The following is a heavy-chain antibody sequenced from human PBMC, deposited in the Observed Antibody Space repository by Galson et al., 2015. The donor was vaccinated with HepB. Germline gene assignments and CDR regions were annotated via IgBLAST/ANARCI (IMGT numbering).Heavy chain of an antibody. CDR3: ARVGGYSGSYSDAFDI. D-gene: IGHD1-26*01. V-gene: IGHV1-2*04. CDR2: INPNSGGT. CDR1: GYTFTGYY. Sequence: SVKVSCKASGYTFTGYYMHWVRQAPGQGLEWMGWINPNSGGTNYAQKFQGWVTMTRDTSISTAYMELSRLRSDDTAVYYCARVGGYSGSYSDAFDIWGQGTMVTVSS. J-gene: IGHJ3*02.